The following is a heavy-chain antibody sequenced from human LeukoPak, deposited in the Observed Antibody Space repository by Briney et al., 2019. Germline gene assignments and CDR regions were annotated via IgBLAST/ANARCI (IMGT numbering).Heavy chain of an antibody. CDR2: FDPEDGET. V-gene: IGHV1-24*01. CDR1: GYTLTELS. CDR3: AKTPRGFMGATLYYFDY. D-gene: IGHD1-26*01. Sequence: GASVKVSCKVSGYTLTELSMHWVRQAPGKGLEWMGGFDPEDGETIYAQKFQGRVTMTEDTSTDTAYMELSSLRSEDTAVYYCAKTPRGFMGATLYYFDYWGQGTLVTVSS. J-gene: IGHJ4*02.